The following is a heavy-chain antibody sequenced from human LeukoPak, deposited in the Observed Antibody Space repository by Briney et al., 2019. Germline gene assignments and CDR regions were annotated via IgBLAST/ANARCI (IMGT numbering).Heavy chain of an antibody. Sequence: GSLRLPCAASGFTFSTYSMNWVRQAPGKGLEWVSFISTGSSTIYYADSVKGRFTISRDNAKNSLYLQMNSLRDEDTAVYYCARVAEIQLWLRGAFDYWGQGTLVTVSS. CDR2: ISTGSSTI. CDR3: ARVAEIQLWLRGAFDY. CDR1: GFTFSTYS. V-gene: IGHV3-48*02. J-gene: IGHJ4*02. D-gene: IGHD5-18*01.